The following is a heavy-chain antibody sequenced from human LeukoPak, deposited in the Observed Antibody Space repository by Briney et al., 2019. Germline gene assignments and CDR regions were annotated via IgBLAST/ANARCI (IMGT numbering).Heavy chain of an antibody. CDR2: ISYDGSNK. Sequence: GRSLRLSCAASGSTFSSYAMHWVRQAPGKGLEWVAVISYDGSNKYYADSVKGRFTISRDNSKNTLYLQMNSLRAEDTAVYYCARGELGYCSGGSCYSPALRQGSFDIWGQGTMVTVSS. J-gene: IGHJ3*02. D-gene: IGHD2-15*01. CDR3: ARGELGYCSGGSCYSPALRQGSFDI. V-gene: IGHV3-30-3*01. CDR1: GSTFSSYA.